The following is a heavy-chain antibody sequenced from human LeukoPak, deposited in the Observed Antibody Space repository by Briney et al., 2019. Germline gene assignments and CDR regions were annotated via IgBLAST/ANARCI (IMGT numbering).Heavy chain of an antibody. Sequence: ETLSLTCTVSGGSISSYYWSWIRQPPGKGLEWIGYIYHSGSTNYNPSLKSRVTISVDTSKNQFSLKLYSVTAADTAVYYCARELGYCSSTSCYGFDPWGQGTLVIVSS. CDR1: GGSISSYY. CDR2: IYHSGST. J-gene: IGHJ5*02. D-gene: IGHD2-2*01. V-gene: IGHV4-59*12. CDR3: ARELGYCSSTSCYGFDP.